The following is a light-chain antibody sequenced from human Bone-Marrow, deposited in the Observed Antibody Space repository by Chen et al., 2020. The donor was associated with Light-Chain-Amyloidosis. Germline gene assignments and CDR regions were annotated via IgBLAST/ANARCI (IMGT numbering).Light chain of an antibody. CDR3: SSYTVTNTLV. CDR2: EVT. CDR1: SIDVGGDNH. J-gene: IGLJ1*01. V-gene: IGLV2-14*01. Sequence: QSALTQPASVSGSPGQSITISCTGTSIDVGGDNHVSWYQQHPDKAPKLMIYEVTNRPSWVPDGFSGSKSDNTASLTISGLQTEDEADYFCSSYTVTNTLVFGSGTRVTVL.